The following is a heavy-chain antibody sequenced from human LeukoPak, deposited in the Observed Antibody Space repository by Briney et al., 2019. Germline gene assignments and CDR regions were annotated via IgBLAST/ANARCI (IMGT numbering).Heavy chain of an antibody. V-gene: IGHV1-2*06. Sequence: ASVKVSCKASGYTFTGYYIFWVRQAPGQGLKWMGRINPNSGGTQYAQVFKGRITITRDTSISTAYMELSRLRSDDTAVYYCARGYCSGGGCYSVENWFDPWGQGTLVTVSS. J-gene: IGHJ5*02. CDR2: INPNSGGT. D-gene: IGHD2-15*01. CDR3: ARGYCSGGGCYSVENWFDP. CDR1: GYTFTGYY.